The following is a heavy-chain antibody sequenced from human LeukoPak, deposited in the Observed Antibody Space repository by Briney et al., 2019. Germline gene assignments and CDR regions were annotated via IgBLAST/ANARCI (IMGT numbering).Heavy chain of an antibody. CDR1: GFTFSRYG. V-gene: IGHV3-33*01. J-gene: IGHJ4*02. CDR2: IWYDGSKK. CDR3: ARDLRLGYYDSSFPDY. Sequence: GGSLRLSCAASGFTFSRYGMHWVRQGPGKGLEWVAVIWYDGSKKYYADSVKGRFTISRDNSKNTLYLQMNSLRAEDTAVYYCARDLRLGYYDSSFPDYWGQGTLVTVSA. D-gene: IGHD3-22*01.